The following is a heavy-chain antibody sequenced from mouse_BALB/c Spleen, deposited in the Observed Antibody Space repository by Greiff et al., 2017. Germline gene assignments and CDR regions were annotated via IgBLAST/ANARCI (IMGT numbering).Heavy chain of an antibody. CDR1: GFTFTDYY. V-gene: IGHV7-3*02. CDR2: IRNKANGYTT. J-gene: IGHJ3*01. Sequence: EVQRVESGGGLVQPGGSLRLSCATSGFTFTDYYMSWVRQPPGKALEWLGFIRNKANGYTTEYSASVKGRFTISRDNSQSILYLQMNTLRAEDSATYYCARETDGWFAYWGQGTLVTVSA. D-gene: IGHD2-3*01. CDR3: ARETDGWFAY.